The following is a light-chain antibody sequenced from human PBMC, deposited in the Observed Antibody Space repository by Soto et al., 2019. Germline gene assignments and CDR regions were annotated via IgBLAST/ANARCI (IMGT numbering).Light chain of an antibody. CDR1: SSDVGGHNH. CDR2: EVS. Sequence: QSALTQPASVSGSPGQSITLSCTGTSSDVGGHNHVSWYQQHPGKAPKLMIYEVSNRPSGVSIRFSGSKSGNTASLTISGLQAEDEAEYHCSSYTSSNTWVFGGGTKLTVL. J-gene: IGLJ3*02. CDR3: SSYTSSNTWV. V-gene: IGLV2-14*01.